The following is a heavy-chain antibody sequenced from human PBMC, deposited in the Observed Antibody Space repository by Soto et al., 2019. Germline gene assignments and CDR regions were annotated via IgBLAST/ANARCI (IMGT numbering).Heavy chain of an antibody. D-gene: IGHD2-15*01. CDR1: GDSVSSYY. CDR2: IYISGST. J-gene: IGHJ6*02. CDR3: VRDCSGGGCYSDYGMDV. V-gene: IGHV4-4*07. Sequence: SETQSLTCTVSGDSVSSYYWSWIRQPAGRGLEWIGRIYISGSTDYNPSLKGRVSMSVDRSKNQFSLKLTSVTAADTAVYYCVRDCSGGGCYSDYGMDVWGQGTTVTVSS.